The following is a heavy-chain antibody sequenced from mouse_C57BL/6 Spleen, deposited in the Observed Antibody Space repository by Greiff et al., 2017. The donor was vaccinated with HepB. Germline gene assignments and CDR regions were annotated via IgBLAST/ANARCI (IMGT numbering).Heavy chain of an antibody. Sequence: VKLQQSGAELVRPGTSVKMSCKASGYTFTNYWIGWAKQRPGHGLEWIGDIYPGGGYTNYNEKFKGKATLTADKSSSTAYMQFSSLTSEDSAIYYCARGDSLYAMDYWGQGTSVTVSS. D-gene: IGHD6-1*01. CDR3: ARGDSLYAMDY. CDR1: GYTFTNYW. V-gene: IGHV1-63*01. CDR2: IYPGGGYT. J-gene: IGHJ4*01.